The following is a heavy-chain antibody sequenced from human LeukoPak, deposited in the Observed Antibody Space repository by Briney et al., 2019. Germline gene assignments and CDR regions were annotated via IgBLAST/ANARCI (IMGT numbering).Heavy chain of an antibody. Sequence: GGSLRLSCAASGFTFSDYYMSWIRQAPGKGLEWVSYISSSGSTIYYADSVKGRFTISRDNAKNSLYLQMNGLRAEDTAVYYCARHRSGSYYYYYYMDVWGKGTTVTVSS. CDR2: ISSSGSTI. CDR3: ARHRSGSYYYYYYMDV. V-gene: IGHV3-11*04. D-gene: IGHD1-26*01. CDR1: GFTFSDYY. J-gene: IGHJ6*03.